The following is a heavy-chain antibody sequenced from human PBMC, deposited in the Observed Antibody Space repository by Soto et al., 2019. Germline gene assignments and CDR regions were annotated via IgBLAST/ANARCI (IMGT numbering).Heavy chain of an antibody. Sequence: PGESLKISCKGSGYSFTSYWIGWVRQMPGKGLEWMGIIYPGDSDTRYSPSFQGQVTISADKSISTAYLQWSSLKASDTAMYYCARYSDCSSTSCYPGGWSDPWGQGTLVTVSS. CDR2: IYPGDSDT. CDR1: GYSFTSYW. V-gene: IGHV5-51*01. D-gene: IGHD2-2*01. J-gene: IGHJ5*02. CDR3: ARYSDCSSTSCYPGGWSDP.